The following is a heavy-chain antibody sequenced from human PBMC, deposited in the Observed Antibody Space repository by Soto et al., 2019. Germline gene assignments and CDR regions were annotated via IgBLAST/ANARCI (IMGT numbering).Heavy chain of an antibody. J-gene: IGHJ6*02. D-gene: IGHD6-6*01. CDR1: GFTFSSYA. Sequence: PGGSLRLSCAASGFTFSSYAMSWVRQAPGKGLEWVSAISGSGGSTYYADSVKGRFTISRDNSKNTLYLQMSSLRAEDTAVYYCAKDESIAAFYGMDVWGQGTTITVSS. V-gene: IGHV3-23*01. CDR2: ISGSGGST. CDR3: AKDESIAAFYGMDV.